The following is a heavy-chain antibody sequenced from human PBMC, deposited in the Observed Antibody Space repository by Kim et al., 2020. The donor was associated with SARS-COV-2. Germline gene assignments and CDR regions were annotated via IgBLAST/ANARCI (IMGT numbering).Heavy chain of an antibody. Sequence: GGSLRLSCAASGFTFSNAWMSWVRQAPGKGLEWVGRIKSKTDGGTTDYAAPVKGRFTISRDDSKNTLYLQMNSLKTEDTAVYYCTTGPTMVRGPFYWYYGMDVWGQGTTVTVSS. CDR2: IKSKTDGGTT. CDR3: TTGPTMVRGPFYWYYGMDV. J-gene: IGHJ6*02. V-gene: IGHV3-15*01. CDR1: GFTFSNAW. D-gene: IGHD3-10*01.